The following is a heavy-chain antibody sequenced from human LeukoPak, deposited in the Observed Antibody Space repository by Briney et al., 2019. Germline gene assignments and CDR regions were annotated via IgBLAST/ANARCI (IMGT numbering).Heavy chain of an antibody. CDR3: ARDSDDILNY. D-gene: IGHD3-9*01. CDR1: GGTFSSSA. CDR2: INPNSGGT. J-gene: IGHJ4*02. Sequence: ASVKVSCKASGGTFSSSAINWVRQAPGQGLGWMGRINPNSGGTNYAQKFQGRVTMTRDTSISTAYMELSRLRSDDTAVYYCARDSDDILNYWGQGTLVTVSS. V-gene: IGHV1-2*06.